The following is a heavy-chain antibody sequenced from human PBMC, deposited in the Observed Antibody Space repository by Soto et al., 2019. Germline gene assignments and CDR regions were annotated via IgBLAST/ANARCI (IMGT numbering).Heavy chain of an antibody. CDR2: ISSSSSYI. V-gene: IGHV3-21*01. CDR1: GFTFSSYS. D-gene: IGHD2-15*01. Sequence: GGSLRLSCAASGFTFSSYSMNWVRQAPGKGLEWVSSISSSSSYIYYAESVRGRFTISRDNAKNSLYLQMNSLRVGDTAVYFCTKGGRFDSDGSLYYYYYGMDVWGQGTTVTVSS. J-gene: IGHJ6*02. CDR3: TKGGRFDSDGSLYYYYYGMDV.